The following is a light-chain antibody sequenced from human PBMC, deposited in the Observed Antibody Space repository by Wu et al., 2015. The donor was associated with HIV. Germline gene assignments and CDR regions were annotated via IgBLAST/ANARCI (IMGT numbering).Light chain of an antibody. CDR1: QSISRY. CDR3: QESYSTPQFT. V-gene: IGKV1-39*01. J-gene: IGKJ3*01. Sequence: IQMTQSPSSLSASVGDRVTITCRASQSISRYLNWYQQKPGKAPKLLIYAASNLQSGVPSRFRGSGSGTDFTLTISSLQPEDFATYYCQESYSTPQFTFGPGTKVEIK. CDR2: AAS.